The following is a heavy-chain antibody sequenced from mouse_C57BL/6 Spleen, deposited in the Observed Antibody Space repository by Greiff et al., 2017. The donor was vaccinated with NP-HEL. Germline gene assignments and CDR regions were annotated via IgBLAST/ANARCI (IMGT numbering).Heavy chain of an antibody. CDR2: IWWDVVT. J-gene: IGHJ3*01. D-gene: IGHD2-3*01. V-gene: IGHV8-8*01. CDR3: ARIEDDLAWFAY. Sequence: QVTLKESGPGILQPSQTLSLTCSFSGFSLSTFGMGVGWIRQPSGKGLEWLANIWWDVVTYYNPARKGRLTISKDTSKNQVFLKIANVDTADTATYYCARIEDDLAWFAYWGQGTLVTVSA. CDR1: GFSLSTFGMG.